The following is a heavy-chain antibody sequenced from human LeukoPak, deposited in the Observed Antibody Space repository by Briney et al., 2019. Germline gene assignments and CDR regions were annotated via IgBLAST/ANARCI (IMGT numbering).Heavy chain of an antibody. J-gene: IGHJ3*01. D-gene: IGHD3-10*01. V-gene: IGHV3-23*01. Sequence: GGSLRLSCAASGFTFTTYAMSWVRQAPGKGLEWVSAIGGGGAYTYYADSVKGRFTISRADSKNTLYLQMNSLRAEDTTLYYCAKVSNYYGPGRHDTFDVWGQGTMLTVSS. CDR2: IGGGGAYT. CDR1: GFTFTTYA. CDR3: AKVSNYYGPGRHDTFDV.